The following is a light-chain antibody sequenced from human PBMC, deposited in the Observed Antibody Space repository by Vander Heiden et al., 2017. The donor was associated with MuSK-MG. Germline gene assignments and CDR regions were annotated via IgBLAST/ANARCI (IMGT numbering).Light chain of an antibody. V-gene: IGLV2-14*01. J-gene: IGLJ1*01. CDR3: CSYTSAGTAV. Sequence: QSALTQPASVSGSPGQSITISCTGTSSDIGTYKYVSWYQQHPGKGPKLMIYEVTNRPSGVSDRFSGSKSDNTASLTISGLQAEDEADYYCCSYTSAGTAVFGTGTKLTVL. CDR1: SSDIGTYKY. CDR2: EVT.